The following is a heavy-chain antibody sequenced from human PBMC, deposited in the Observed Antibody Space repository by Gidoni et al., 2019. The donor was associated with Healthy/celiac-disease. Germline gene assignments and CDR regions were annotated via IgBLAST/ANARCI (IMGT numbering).Heavy chain of an antibody. CDR2: IIPILGIA. J-gene: IGHJ5*02. Sequence: QVQLVQSGAEVKTPGSSVTVSCKASGGPFSSYAISWVRQAPGQGLEWMGWIIPILGIANYAQKFQGRVTITADKSTSTAYMELSSLRSEDTAVYYCASIYDRYSSGLAWFDPWGQGTLVTVSS. CDR1: GGPFSSYA. V-gene: IGHV1-69*04. D-gene: IGHD6-19*01. CDR3: ASIYDRYSSGLAWFDP.